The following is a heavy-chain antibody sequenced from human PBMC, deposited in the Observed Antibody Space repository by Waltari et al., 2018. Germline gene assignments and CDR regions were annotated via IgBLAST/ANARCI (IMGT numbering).Heavy chain of an antibody. Sequence: QVQLVQSGAEVTKPGASVKVSCKASGYTFPGYYMPWVRQAPGQGLEWMGWIIPIFGTANYAQKFQGRVTITADESTSTAYMELSSLRSEDTAVDYCGIVVVTASHYYYYGMDVWGQGTTVTVSS. D-gene: IGHD2-21*02. CDR3: GIVVVTASHYYYYGMDV. CDR1: GYTFPGYY. V-gene: IGHV1-69*01. CDR2: IIPIFGTA. J-gene: IGHJ6*02.